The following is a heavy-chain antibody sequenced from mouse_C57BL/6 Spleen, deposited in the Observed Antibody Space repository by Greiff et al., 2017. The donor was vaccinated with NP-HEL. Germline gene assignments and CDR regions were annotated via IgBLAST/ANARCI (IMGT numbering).Heavy chain of an antibody. Sequence: VQLQQSGAELVKPGASVKLSCKASGYTFTSYWMQWVKQRPGQGLEWIGEIDPSDSYTNYNQKFKGKATLTVDTSSSTAYMQLSSLTSGDSAVYYCARSEGSRNYVGYWYFDVWGTGTTVTVSS. J-gene: IGHJ1*03. CDR2: IDPSDSYT. D-gene: IGHD2-5*01. CDR1: GYTFTSYW. CDR3: ARSEGSRNYVGYWYFDV. V-gene: IGHV1-50*01.